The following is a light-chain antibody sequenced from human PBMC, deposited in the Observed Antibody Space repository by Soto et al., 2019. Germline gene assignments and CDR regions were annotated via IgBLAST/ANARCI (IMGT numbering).Light chain of an antibody. CDR3: QQYNSYSRT. Sequence: DIQMTQSPPTLSASVGDRVTITCRASQSISSWLAWYQQKPGKAPNLLIYKASSLESGVPSRFSGSGSGTEFTLTISSLQPDDFATYYCQQYNSYSRTFGQGTKVEIK. CDR2: KAS. V-gene: IGKV1-5*03. CDR1: QSISSW. J-gene: IGKJ1*01.